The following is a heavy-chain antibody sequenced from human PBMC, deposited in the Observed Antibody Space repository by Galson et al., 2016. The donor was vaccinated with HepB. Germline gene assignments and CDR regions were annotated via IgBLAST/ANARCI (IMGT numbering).Heavy chain of an antibody. CDR3: AKDHDEKAWGTYRFIDY. J-gene: IGHJ4*02. Sequence: SLRLSCAASGFNFYGYGMHWVRQAPGKGLEWVAVTWYDGSNKYYTDSVKGRFTISRDNSKNTLYLQMNSLRAEDTAVYYCAKDHDEKAWGTYRFIDYWGQGSLVTVSS. CDR2: TWYDGSNK. D-gene: IGHD3-16*02. V-gene: IGHV3-33*06. CDR1: GFNFYGYG.